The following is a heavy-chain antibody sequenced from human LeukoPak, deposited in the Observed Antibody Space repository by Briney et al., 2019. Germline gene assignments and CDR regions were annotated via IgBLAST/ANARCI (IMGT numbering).Heavy chain of an antibody. V-gene: IGHV3-53*01. CDR2: IHTSGDT. CDR3: IVFGDSNH. D-gene: IGHD4-17*01. CDR1: GFTFSSYA. J-gene: IGHJ5*02. Sequence: GGSLRLSCAARGFTFSSYALNWVRQAPGKGLEWVSAIHTSGDTCYADSVKGRFTISRDTSKNTLYLQINSLRVEDTAVYYCIVFGDSNHWGQGTLVTVSS.